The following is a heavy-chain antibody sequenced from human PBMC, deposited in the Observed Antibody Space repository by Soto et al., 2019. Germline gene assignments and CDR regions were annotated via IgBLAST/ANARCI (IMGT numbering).Heavy chain of an antibody. Sequence: GASVNVSGKASGGTFIIYAIIWVRQAPGQGLEWMGGIIPIFGTANYAQKFQGRVTITADESTSTAYMELSSLRSEDTAVYYCAQSHGYYYYYYGMDVWGQGTTVTVSS. D-gene: IGHD5-18*01. CDR1: GGTFIIYA. V-gene: IGHV1-69*13. CDR2: IIPIFGTA. CDR3: AQSHGYYYYYYGMDV. J-gene: IGHJ6*02.